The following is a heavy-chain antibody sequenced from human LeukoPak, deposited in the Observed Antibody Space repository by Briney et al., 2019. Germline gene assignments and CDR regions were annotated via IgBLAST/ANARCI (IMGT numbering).Heavy chain of an antibody. J-gene: IGHJ4*02. CDR3: ARWLSALTGTAHFDY. Sequence: PGGSLRLSCAASGFTVSNNYMSWVRQAPGKGLEWVSVIYSGDSTYYADSVKGRFTISRDNSKNTLYLQMNSLRAEDTAVYYCARWLSALTGTAHFDYWGQGNLVTVSS. V-gene: IGHV3-53*01. CDR1: GFTVSNNY. CDR2: IYSGDST. D-gene: IGHD3-9*01.